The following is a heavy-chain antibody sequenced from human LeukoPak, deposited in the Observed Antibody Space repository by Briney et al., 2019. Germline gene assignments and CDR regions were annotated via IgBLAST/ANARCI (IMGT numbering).Heavy chain of an antibody. CDR3: ARSSGWFLDY. Sequence: GGSLRLSCAASGFTFSTYSMNWVRQAPGKGLEWLSYISSGSSTIYYADSVKGRFTISRDNAKNSLYLQMNSLRDEDTAVYYCARSSGWFLDYWGQGTLVTVSS. J-gene: IGHJ4*02. V-gene: IGHV3-48*02. D-gene: IGHD6-19*01. CDR1: GFTFSTYS. CDR2: ISSGSSTI.